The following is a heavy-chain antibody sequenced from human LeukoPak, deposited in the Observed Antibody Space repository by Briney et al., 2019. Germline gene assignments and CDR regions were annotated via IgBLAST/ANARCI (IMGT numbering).Heavy chain of an antibody. CDR1: GYTLTELS. J-gene: IGHJ4*02. CDR3: ATAGYCSGGSCSYYFDY. V-gene: IGHV1-24*01. Sequence: GASVKVSCKVSGYTLTELSMHWVRQAPGKGIEWKGGFDPEDGETIYAQKFQGRVTMTEDTSTDTAYMELSSLRSEDTAVYYCATAGYCSGGSCSYYFDYWGQGTLVTVSS. CDR2: FDPEDGET. D-gene: IGHD2-15*01.